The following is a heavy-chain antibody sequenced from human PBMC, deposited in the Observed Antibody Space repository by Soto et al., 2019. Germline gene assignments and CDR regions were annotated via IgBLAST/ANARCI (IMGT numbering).Heavy chain of an antibody. Sequence: EVQLVESGGGLVQPGGSLRLSCAASGFTFSSYSMNWVRQAAGKGLEWVSYISSSSSTIYYADSVKGRFTISRDNAKTSVYLQMNSLRDEDTAVYSCARDSPQSSSGYWFAPWAQGTLVTVSS. J-gene: IGHJ5*02. V-gene: IGHV3-48*02. CDR2: ISSSSSTI. CDR1: GFTFSSYS. CDR3: ARDSPQSSSGYWFAP. D-gene: IGHD6-13*01.